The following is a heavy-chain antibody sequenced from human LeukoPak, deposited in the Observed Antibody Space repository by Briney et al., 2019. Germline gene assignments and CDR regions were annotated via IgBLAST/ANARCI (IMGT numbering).Heavy chain of an antibody. CDR2: ITNDGNYE. J-gene: IGHJ4*02. Sequence: GRSLRLSCAASGFTFGTYGMHWVRQAPGKGLEWVAVITNDGNYEKYADAVRGRFTISRDNSKNTLYLQMNSLSAEDTAVYYCARDSITGDNSLDFWGRGTLVTVSS. D-gene: IGHD7-27*01. CDR1: GFTFGTYG. V-gene: IGHV3-33*05. CDR3: ARDSITGDNSLDF.